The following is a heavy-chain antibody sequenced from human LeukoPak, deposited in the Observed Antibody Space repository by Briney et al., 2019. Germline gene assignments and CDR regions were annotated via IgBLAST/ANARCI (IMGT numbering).Heavy chain of an antibody. CDR2: IYSGGTT. J-gene: IGHJ6*02. CDR3: ARETGYNHYYSMDV. Sequence: GGSLRLSCAASGFIVSSNGMMWVRQAPGKGLEWVSLIYSGGTTYYADSEKGRFTIYRDNSKNTLYLQMKSLKDEDSAVYFCARETGYNHYYSMDVWGQGTTVTVSS. V-gene: IGHV3-66*01. CDR1: GFIVSSNG.